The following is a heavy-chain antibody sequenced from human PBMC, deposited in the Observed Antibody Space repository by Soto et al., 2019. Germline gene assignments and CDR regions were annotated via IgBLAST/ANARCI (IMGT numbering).Heavy chain of an antibody. CDR1: GYTFTSYG. CDR3: ASDRGGIDYGDYRNFDL. J-gene: IGHJ2*01. Sequence: ASVKVSCKASGYTFTSYGISWVRQAPGQGLEWMGWISAYNGNTNYAQKHQGRVTMTTDTSTSTAYMELRSLRSDDTAVYYCASDRGGIDYGDYRNFDLWGRGTLVTVSS. D-gene: IGHD4-17*01. V-gene: IGHV1-18*01. CDR2: ISAYNGNT.